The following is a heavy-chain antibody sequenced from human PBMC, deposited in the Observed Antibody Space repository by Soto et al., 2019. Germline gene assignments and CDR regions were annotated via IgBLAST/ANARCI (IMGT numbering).Heavy chain of an antibody. Sequence: QVQLQESGPGLVKPSQTLSLTCTVSGDSITRGAYYWTWIRQHPGKGLEWIGYISNRGRTYYNPSLKSRLTISLDASENQFSLELTSVTAADTAIYYCARARQYYDCELDPWGQGTLVTVSS. D-gene: IGHD3-22*01. J-gene: IGHJ5*02. CDR2: ISNRGRT. CDR1: GDSITRGAYY. CDR3: ARARQYYDCELDP. V-gene: IGHV4-31*03.